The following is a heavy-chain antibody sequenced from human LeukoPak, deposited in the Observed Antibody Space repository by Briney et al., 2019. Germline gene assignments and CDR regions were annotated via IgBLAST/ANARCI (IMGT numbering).Heavy chain of an antibody. J-gene: IGHJ4*02. V-gene: IGHV3-23*01. Sequence: PGGSLRLSCAASGFTFSSYAMSWVRQAPGKGLEWVSAISGSGGSTYYADSVKGRFTISRDNSKNTLYLQVNSLRPEDTAVYYCTGDLSGHYSIDYWGQGTLVTVSS. CDR2: ISGSGGST. CDR3: TGDLSGHYSIDY. CDR1: GFTFSSYA. D-gene: IGHD3-22*01.